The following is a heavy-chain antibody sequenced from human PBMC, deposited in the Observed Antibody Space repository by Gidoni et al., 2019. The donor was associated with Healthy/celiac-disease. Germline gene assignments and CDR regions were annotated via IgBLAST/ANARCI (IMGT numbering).Heavy chain of an antibody. J-gene: IGHJ4*02. CDR2: INHSGST. D-gene: IGHD6-19*01. V-gene: IGHV4-34*01. Sequence: QVQLQQWGAGRLKPSETLSLTCAVYGGSFSGYYWSWIRQPPGKGLEWIGKINHSGSTNYNPSLKSRVTISVDTSKNQFSLKLGSVTAADTAVYYCARSSAQNSADYWGQGTLVTVSS. CDR1: GGSFSGYY. CDR3: ARSSAQNSADY.